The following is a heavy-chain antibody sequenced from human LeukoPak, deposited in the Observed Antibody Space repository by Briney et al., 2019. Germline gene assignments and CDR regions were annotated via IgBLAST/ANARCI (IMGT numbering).Heavy chain of an antibody. J-gene: IGHJ4*02. CDR2: MNPNSGNT. CDR3: ARLGVYDGNSYGSY. V-gene: IGHV1-8*01. D-gene: IGHD5-18*01. CDR1: GYTFTSYD. Sequence: ASVKVSCKASGYTFTSYDINWVRQATGQGLEWMGWMNPNSGNTGYAQKFQGRVTMTRNTSISTAYMGLSSLRSEDTAVYYCARLGVYDGNSYGSYWGQGTLVTVSS.